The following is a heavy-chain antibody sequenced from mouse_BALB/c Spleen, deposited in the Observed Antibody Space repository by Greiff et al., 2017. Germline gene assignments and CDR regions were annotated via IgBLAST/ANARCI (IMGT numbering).Heavy chain of an antibody. J-gene: IGHJ2*01. CDR3: AREGGNYYFDY. D-gene: IGHD2-1*01. Sequence: QVQLQQSGAELVRPGVSVKLSCKGSGYTFTDYAMHWVKQSHAKSLEWIGVISTYYGDASYNQKFKGKATMTVDKSSSTAYMELARLTSEDSAIYYCAREGGNYYFDYWGQGTTLTVSS. V-gene: IGHV1S137*01. CDR2: ISTYYGDA. CDR1: GYTFTDYA.